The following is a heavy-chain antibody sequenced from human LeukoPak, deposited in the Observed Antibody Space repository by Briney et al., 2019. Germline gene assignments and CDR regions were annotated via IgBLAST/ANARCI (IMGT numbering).Heavy chain of an antibody. CDR2: IYYSGST. D-gene: IGHD5-18*01. CDR1: GGSISSSSYY. J-gene: IGHJ4*02. Sequence: SETLSLTCTVSGGSISSSSYYWGWIRQPPGKGLEWIGSIYYSGSTYYNPSLKSRVTISVDTSKNQFSLKLSSVTAADTAVYYCARRVLRGYSYGYVKGYYFDYWGQGTLVTVSS. V-gene: IGHV4-39*01. CDR3: ARRVLRGYSYGYVKGYYFDY.